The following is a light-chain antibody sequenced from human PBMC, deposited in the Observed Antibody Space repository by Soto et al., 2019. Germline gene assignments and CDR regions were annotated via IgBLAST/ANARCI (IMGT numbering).Light chain of an antibody. CDR1: ESVSSNY. J-gene: IGKJ3*01. Sequence: EIVLTQSPGTLSLSPGEGATLSCRASESVSSNYLAWYQQKPGQPPRLLINGASSRATGIPDRFSGSGSGTDFTLIISRLEPEDFAVFYCQQYGSSPFTFGPGTRVDIK. CDR3: QQYGSSPFT. CDR2: GAS. V-gene: IGKV3-20*01.